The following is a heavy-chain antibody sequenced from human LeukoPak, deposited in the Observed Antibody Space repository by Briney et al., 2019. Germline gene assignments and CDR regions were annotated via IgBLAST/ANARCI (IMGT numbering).Heavy chain of an antibody. D-gene: IGHD3-10*01. CDR1: GFTFSSYS. J-gene: IGHJ4*02. CDR3: ARVGTMVRGVSFDY. Sequence: GGSLRLSCAASGFTFSSYSMNWVRQAPGKGLEWVSSISSSSSSYIYYADSVKGRFTISRDNAKNSLYLQMNSLRAEDTAVYYCARVGTMVRGVSFDYWGQGTLVTVSS. CDR2: ISSSSSSYI. V-gene: IGHV3-21*01.